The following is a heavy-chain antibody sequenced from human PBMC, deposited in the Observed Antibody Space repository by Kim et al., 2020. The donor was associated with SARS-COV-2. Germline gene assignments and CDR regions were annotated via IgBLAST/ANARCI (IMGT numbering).Heavy chain of an antibody. V-gene: IGHV3-30*01. J-gene: IGHJ4*02. Sequence: AQDRFTSSRDNSKNTLYLQMNSLRAEDTAVYYCARDVGSSWFPLCYFDYWGQGTLVTVSS. D-gene: IGHD6-13*01. CDR3: ARDVGSSWFPLCYFDY.